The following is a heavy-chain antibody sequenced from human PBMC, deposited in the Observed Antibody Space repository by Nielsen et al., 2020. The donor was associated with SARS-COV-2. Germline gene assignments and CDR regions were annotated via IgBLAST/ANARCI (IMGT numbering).Heavy chain of an antibody. Sequence: ASVKVSCKASGYTFTGYYMHWVRQAPGQGLEWMGWMNPNSGNTGYAQKFQGRVTMTADTSTSTAYMELRSLRSDDTAVYYCARIMTTVTWPLWFDYWGQGTLVTVSS. D-gene: IGHD4-17*01. CDR2: MNPNSGNT. CDR1: GYTFTGYY. V-gene: IGHV1-2*02. J-gene: IGHJ4*02. CDR3: ARIMTTVTWPLWFDY.